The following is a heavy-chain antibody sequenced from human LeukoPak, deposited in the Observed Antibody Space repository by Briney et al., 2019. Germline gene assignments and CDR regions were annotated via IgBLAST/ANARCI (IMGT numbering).Heavy chain of an antibody. J-gene: IGHJ4*02. CDR3: ARRIDSGSYFDDY. CDR1: GGSISSSNW. CDR2: IYHSGST. D-gene: IGHD1-26*01. V-gene: IGHV4-4*02. Sequence: SGTLSLTCAASGGSISSSNWWSWVRQPPGKGLEWIGEIYHSGSTNYNPSLKSRVTISEDKSKNQFSLKLSSVTAADTAVYYCARRIDSGSYFDDYWGQGTLVTVSS.